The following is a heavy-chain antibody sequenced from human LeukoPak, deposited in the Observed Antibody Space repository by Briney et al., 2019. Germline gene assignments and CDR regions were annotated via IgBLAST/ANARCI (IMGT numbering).Heavy chain of an antibody. Sequence: PGGSLRLSCAASGFTFSNSGMSWVRQAPGKGLEWVSAISTDAGETHYADSVKGRFTISRDNSKNTLNLQMNSLRAEDTAIYYCAKDFHGDFPYFFDYWGQGSLVTVSS. CDR3: AKDFHGDFPYFFDY. J-gene: IGHJ4*02. CDR2: ISTDAGET. CDR1: GFTFSNSG. V-gene: IGHV3-23*01.